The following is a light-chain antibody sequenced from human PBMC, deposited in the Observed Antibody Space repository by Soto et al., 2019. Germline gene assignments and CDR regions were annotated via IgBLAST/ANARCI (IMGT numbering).Light chain of an antibody. Sequence: FQMTHXXXXXXASXXYRVTIXCRASQGISNYLAWFQQKPGKVPKRLIYAASSLQSGVPSRFSGSGSGTDFTLTISSLQPEDFATYYCQQSYSTPITFGQGTRLEIK. J-gene: IGKJ5*01. V-gene: IGKV1-39*01. CDR2: AAS. CDR3: QQSYSTPIT. CDR1: QGISNY.